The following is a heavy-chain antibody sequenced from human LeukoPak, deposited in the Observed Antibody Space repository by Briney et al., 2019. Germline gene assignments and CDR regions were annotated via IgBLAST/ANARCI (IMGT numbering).Heavy chain of an antibody. CDR2: ISSSSSYI. V-gene: IGHV3-21*01. CDR3: ARPVGTYGMDV. CDR1: GFTFSSYA. J-gene: IGHJ6*02. Sequence: GGSLRLSCAASGFTFSSYAMSWVRQAPGKGLEWVSSISSSSSYIYYADSVKGRFTISRDNAKNSLYLQMNSLRAEDTAVYYCARPVGTYGMDVWGQGTTVTVSS. D-gene: IGHD2-21*02.